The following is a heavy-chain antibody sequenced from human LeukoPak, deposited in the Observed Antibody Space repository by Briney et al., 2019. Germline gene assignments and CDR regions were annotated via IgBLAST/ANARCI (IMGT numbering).Heavy chain of an antibody. D-gene: IGHD5-12*01. CDR3: AGYQQTGYESDY. CDR2: ISSSSSYT. V-gene: IGHV3-21*01. Sequence: GGSLRLSCAACGFTFSSYNMNWVRQAPGKGLEWVSSISSSSSYTYYAASVKGRFTISRGNAKNSLYLQMNSLRADDTAVYYCAGYQQTGYESDYWGQGTLVTVSS. CDR1: GFTFSSYN. J-gene: IGHJ4*02.